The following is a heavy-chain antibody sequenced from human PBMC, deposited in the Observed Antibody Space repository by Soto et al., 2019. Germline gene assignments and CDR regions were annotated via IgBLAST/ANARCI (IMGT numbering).Heavy chain of an antibody. CDR1: GFTFSSYG. V-gene: IGHV3-30*03. Sequence: GGSLRLSCAASGFTFSSYGMHWVRQAPGKGLEWVAVVSYDGSNKYYADSVKGRFTISRDNSKNTLYLQMNSLRAEDTAVYYCARGGPYYDILTGHPLYYYYGMDVWGQGTTVTVSS. CDR3: ARGGPYYDILTGHPLYYYYGMDV. J-gene: IGHJ6*02. CDR2: VSYDGSNK. D-gene: IGHD3-9*01.